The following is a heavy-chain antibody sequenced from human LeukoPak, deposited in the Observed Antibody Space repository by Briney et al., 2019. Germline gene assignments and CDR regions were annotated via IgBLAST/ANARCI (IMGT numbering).Heavy chain of an antibody. CDR2: ISYDGRNK. CDR3: AKDGGRYSGSLDS. V-gene: IGHV3-30*18. CDR1: EFILDHYG. D-gene: IGHD1-26*01. J-gene: IGHJ4*02. Sequence: PGGSLRLSCAASEFILDHYGMHWVRQAPGKGLEWVAVISYDGRNKFYANSVKGRFTISRDDSKNTLYVQMNSLRPEDTAVYYCAKDGGRYSGSLDSWGQGTLVTVSS.